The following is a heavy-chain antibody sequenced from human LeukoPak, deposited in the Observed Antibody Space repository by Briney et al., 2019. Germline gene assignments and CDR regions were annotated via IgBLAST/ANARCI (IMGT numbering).Heavy chain of an antibody. CDR1: GGTFSSYA. Sequence: VASVKVSCKASGGTFSSYAISWVRQAPGQGLEWMGGIIPIFGTANYAQKFQGRVTITADESTSTAYMELSSLRSKDTAVYYCARTTTSVFGYGMDVWGQGTTVTVSS. CDR2: IIPIFGTA. D-gene: IGHD3-10*02. CDR3: ARTTTSVFGYGMDV. J-gene: IGHJ6*02. V-gene: IGHV1-69*13.